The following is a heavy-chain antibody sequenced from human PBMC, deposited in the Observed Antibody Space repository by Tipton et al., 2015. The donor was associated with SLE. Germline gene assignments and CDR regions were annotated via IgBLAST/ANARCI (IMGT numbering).Heavy chain of an antibody. CDR1: GGSFSGYY. D-gene: IGHD2-15*01. J-gene: IGHJ6*03. Sequence: TLSLTCAVYGGSFSGYYWSWIRQPPGKGLEWIGEINHSGSTNYNPSLKRRVTISVDTSKNQFSLKLSSVTAADTAVYYCARTPGNYYYMDVWGKGTTVTVSS. CDR2: INHSGST. CDR3: ARTPGNYYYMDV. V-gene: IGHV4-34*01.